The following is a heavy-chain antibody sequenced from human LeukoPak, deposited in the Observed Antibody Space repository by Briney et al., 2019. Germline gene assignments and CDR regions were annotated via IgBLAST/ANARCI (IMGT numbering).Heavy chain of an antibody. Sequence: PGGSLRLSCAASGFTFSSYAMSWVRQAPGKGLEWVSAISGSGGSTYYADSVKGRFTISRDNSKNTLYVQMNSLRAEDTAVYYCAKVLPYCSGGSCYYYYYYGMDVWGQGTTVTVSS. CDR3: AKVLPYCSGGSCYYYYYYGMDV. CDR2: ISGSGGST. J-gene: IGHJ6*02. D-gene: IGHD2-15*01. CDR1: GFTFSSYA. V-gene: IGHV3-23*01.